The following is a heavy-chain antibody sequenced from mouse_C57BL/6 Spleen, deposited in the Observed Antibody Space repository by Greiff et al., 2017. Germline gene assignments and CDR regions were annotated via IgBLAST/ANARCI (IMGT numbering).Heavy chain of an antibody. CDR1: GFTFSSYA. CDR3: ARDPYYDYDGFAY. CDR2: ISDGGSYT. V-gene: IGHV5-4*01. Sequence: EVQLVESGGGLVKPGGSLKLSCAASGFTFSSYAMSWVRQTPEKRLEWVATISDGGSYTYYPDNVKGRFTISRDNAKNNLYLQMSHLKSEDTAMYYCARDPYYDYDGFAYWGQGTLVTVSA. D-gene: IGHD2-4*01. J-gene: IGHJ3*01.